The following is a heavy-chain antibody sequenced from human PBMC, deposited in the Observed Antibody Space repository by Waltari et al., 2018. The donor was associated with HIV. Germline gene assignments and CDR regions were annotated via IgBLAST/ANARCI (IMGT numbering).Heavy chain of an antibody. CDR2: IYYTGTS. CDR1: ADPLNNYY. D-gene: IGHD3-3*01. J-gene: IGHJ5*01. CDR3: ARTVGTSISGVITYNWFDS. Sequence: QVQLQESGPGLVKPSETLSLTCNVPADPLNNYYLSWNGQSPAKGLEWIGYIYYTGTSNYNPSPSLKSRVTMSLDTSKTQFSLKLTSVSAADTAVYYCARTVGTSISGVITYNWFDSWGQGTLVTVSS. V-gene: IGHV4-59*01.